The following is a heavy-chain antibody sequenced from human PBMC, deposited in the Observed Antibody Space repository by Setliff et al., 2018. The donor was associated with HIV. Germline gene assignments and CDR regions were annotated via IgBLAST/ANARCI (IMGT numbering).Heavy chain of an antibody. CDR3: AHVEGGGNSAYFDF. J-gene: IGHJ4*02. Sequence: ESGPTLVHPPKPPTLTCPSPGFSPGPYGVGMGGIRQPPGKALEWLSVIYWDDNKRYSPSLKSRLTISKDTSKNQVVLTRTNMDPVDTATYYCAHVEGGGNSAYFDFWGQGTLVTSPQ. D-gene: IGHD2-21*02. CDR2: IYWDDNK. CDR1: GFSPGPYGVG. V-gene: IGHV2-5*02.